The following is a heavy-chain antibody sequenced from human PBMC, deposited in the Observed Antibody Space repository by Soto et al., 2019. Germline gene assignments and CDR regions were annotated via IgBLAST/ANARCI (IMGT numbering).Heavy chain of an antibody. CDR3: ARVGPWVPYYYDSSPYTFENWFDP. J-gene: IGHJ5*02. Sequence: SETLSLTCAVSGGSVNSAGYSWSWIRQPPGKGLEWIGSIYHGGSTYYNPSPNSRVTLSIDMTNSHVSLILNSVTAADTAVHYCARVGPWVPYYYDSSPYTFENWFDPWGQGTLVTVSS. CDR2: IYHGGST. V-gene: IGHV4-30-2*03. D-gene: IGHD3-22*01. CDR1: GGSVNSAGYS.